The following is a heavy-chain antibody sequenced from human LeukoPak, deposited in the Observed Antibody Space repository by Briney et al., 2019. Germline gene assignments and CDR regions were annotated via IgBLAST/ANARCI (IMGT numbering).Heavy chain of an antibody. Sequence: SETLSLTCTVSGGSISSGGYYRSWIRQPPGKGLEWIGYIYYSGSTNYNPSLKSRVTISVDTSKNQFSLKLSSVTAADTAVYYCARGPYNRWKGAFDIWGQGTMVTVSS. CDR2: IYYSGST. CDR3: ARGPYNRWKGAFDI. V-gene: IGHV4-61*08. CDR1: GGSISSGGYY. J-gene: IGHJ3*02. D-gene: IGHD1-14*01.